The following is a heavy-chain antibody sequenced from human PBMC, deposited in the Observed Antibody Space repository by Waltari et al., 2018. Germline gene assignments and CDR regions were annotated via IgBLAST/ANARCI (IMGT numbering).Heavy chain of an antibody. CDR1: W. J-gene: IGHJ5*02. Sequence: WWSWARQSRGKGLEWIGQVQGTEKTHHNPSFASRVTVSLDTSASPFALKLTSATAAHTALYYCARDRGRGLCLDTWGQGTLVTVSP. CDR3: ARDRGRGLCLDT. CDR2: VQGTEKT. V-gene: IGHV4-4*02. D-gene: IGHD2-15*01.